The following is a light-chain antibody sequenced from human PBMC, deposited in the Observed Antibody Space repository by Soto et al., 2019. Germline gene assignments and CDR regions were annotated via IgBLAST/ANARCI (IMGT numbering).Light chain of an antibody. V-gene: IGKV3-15*01. CDR3: QQYNNWPRT. J-gene: IGKJ1*01. CDR2: GAS. Sequence: IGMTQSPATLSVSPGERATLSCRASQSVRNYLAWYQQRPGQAPRLLIFGASTRATDIPARFSGSGSGTEFNLTISSLQSEDFAVYYCQQYNNWPRTFGQGTKVDIQ. CDR1: QSVRNY.